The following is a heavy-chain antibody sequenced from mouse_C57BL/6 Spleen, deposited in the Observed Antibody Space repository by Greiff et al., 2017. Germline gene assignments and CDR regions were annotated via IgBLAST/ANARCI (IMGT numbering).Heavy chain of an antibody. V-gene: IGHV5-16*01. CDR2: INYDGSST. D-gene: IGHD4-1*01. CDR3: ARDRMGHFDY. J-gene: IGHJ2*01. Sequence: EVKLMESEGGLVQPGSPMKLSCTASGFTFSDYYMAWVRQVPEKGLEWVANINYDGSSTYYLDSLKSRFIISRDNAKNILYLQMSSLKSEDTATYYCARDRMGHFDYWGQGTTLTVSS. CDR1: GFTFSDYY.